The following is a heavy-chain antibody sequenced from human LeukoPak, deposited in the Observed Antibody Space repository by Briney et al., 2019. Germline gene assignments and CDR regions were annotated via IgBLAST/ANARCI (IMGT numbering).Heavy chain of an antibody. J-gene: IGHJ3*02. Sequence: SVKVSCKASGGTFSSYAISWVRQAPGQGLEWMGGIIPIFGTANYAQKFQGRVTITADESTSTAYMELSSLRSEDTAVYYCARLFITYMGTTGTTAHHAFDIWGQGTMVTVSS. CDR1: GGTFSSYA. D-gene: IGHD1-1*01. V-gene: IGHV1-69*01. CDR2: IIPIFGTA. CDR3: ARLFITYMGTTGTTAHHAFDI.